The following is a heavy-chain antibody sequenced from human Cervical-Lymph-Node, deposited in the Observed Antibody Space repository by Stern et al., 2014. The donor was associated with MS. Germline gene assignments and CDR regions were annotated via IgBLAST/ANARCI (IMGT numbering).Heavy chain of an antibody. V-gene: IGHV1-69*01. CDR2: IIPVFGTT. CDR1: GGTFSTYA. J-gene: IGHJ6*02. Sequence: QVQLVQSGAEVKKPGSSVKVSCKASGGTFSTYAITWVRQASGQGLEGMGRIIPVFGTTNYAQNFQGRVTITADESTSTAYMELSSLRSEDTAIYYCARGLASTITMDVWGRGTTVTVSS. CDR3: ARGLASTITMDV. D-gene: IGHD3-10*01.